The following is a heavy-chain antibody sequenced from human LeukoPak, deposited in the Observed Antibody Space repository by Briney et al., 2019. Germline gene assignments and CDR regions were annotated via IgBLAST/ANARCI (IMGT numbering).Heavy chain of an antibody. Sequence: GGSLRLSCVASGFTFSNKAMSWVRQAPGMGLEWVTSTTQSGESSGYADSVKGRFTISRDNSKNTLFLQMDSLRVEDTAIYYCARESGGDWGYFDDWGQGTLVTVSP. D-gene: IGHD2-21*02. J-gene: IGHJ4*02. CDR1: GFTFSNKA. CDR2: TTQSGESS. CDR3: ARESGGDWGYFDD. V-gene: IGHV3-23*01.